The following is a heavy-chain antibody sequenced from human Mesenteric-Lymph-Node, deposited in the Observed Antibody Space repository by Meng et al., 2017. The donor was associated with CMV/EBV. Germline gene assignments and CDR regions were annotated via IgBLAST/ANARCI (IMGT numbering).Heavy chain of an antibody. CDR1: RYPFTSYA. J-gene: IGHJ4*02. CDR3: ARGRDYSSGWDFDH. CDR2: MHPNSANT. D-gene: IGHD6-19*01. V-gene: IGHV1-8*03. Sequence: SRYPFTSYAINEVRRATAQGLEWMGWMHPNSANTGYAQKFQGSVTITRNTSISTAYMELSSLRSEDTAVYYCARGRDYSSGWDFDHWGQGTLVTVSS.